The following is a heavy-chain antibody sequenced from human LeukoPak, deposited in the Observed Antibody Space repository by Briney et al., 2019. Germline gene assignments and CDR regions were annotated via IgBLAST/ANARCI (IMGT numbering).Heavy chain of an antibody. CDR2: ISYDGSNK. CDR1: GFTFSSYA. V-gene: IGHV3-30*04. D-gene: IGHD3-3*01. Sequence: PGGSLRLSCAASGFTFSSYAMHWVRQAPGKGLEWVAVISYDGSNKYYADSVKGRFTISRDNSKNTLYLQMNSLRAEDTAVYYCARDNRYDFWSGYFDYWGQGILVTVSS. CDR3: ARDNRYDFWSGYFDY. J-gene: IGHJ4*02.